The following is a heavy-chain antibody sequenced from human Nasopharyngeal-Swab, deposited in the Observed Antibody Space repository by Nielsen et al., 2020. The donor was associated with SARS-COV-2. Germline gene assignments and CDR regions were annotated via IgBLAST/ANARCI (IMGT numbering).Heavy chain of an antibody. Sequence: ASVKVSCKASGYTFTSYAMHWVRQAPGQRLEWMGWINAGNGNTKYSQKFQGRVTITRDTSASTAYMELSSLRSEDTAVYYCAAGNASGWYVNSFDCWGQGTLVTVSS. D-gene: IGHD6-19*01. V-gene: IGHV1-3*01. CDR1: GYTFTSYA. J-gene: IGHJ4*02. CDR3: AAGNASGWYVNSFDC. CDR2: INAGNGNT.